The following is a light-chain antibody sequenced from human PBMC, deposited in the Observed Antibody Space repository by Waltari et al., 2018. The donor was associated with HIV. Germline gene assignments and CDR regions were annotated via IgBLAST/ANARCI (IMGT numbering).Light chain of an antibody. CDR1: NIGSKS. V-gene: IGLV3-21*02. Sequence: SYVLTQPPSVSVAPGQTARITCGGYNIGSKSVHWYQQKPGQAPVLVVYDDSDRPSGIPERFSGSKSRDTATLTISRVEVGDEADYYCQVWDSASDVVFGGGTELTVL. CDR3: QVWDSASDVV. J-gene: IGLJ3*02. CDR2: DDS.